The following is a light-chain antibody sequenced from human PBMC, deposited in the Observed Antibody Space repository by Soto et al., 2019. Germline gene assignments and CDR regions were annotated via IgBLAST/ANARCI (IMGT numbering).Light chain of an antibody. CDR1: SSDIGGYNY. CDR2: EVN. CDR3: SSYTTGTTLIV. Sequence: QSALTQPASVSGSPGQSITISCTGTSSDIGGYNYVSWYQQHPGKAPKLMIYEVNNRPSGVSSRFSGSKSGKTASLTISGLQAEDEADYYCSSYTTGTTLIVFGGGTKLTVL. J-gene: IGLJ2*01. V-gene: IGLV2-14*01.